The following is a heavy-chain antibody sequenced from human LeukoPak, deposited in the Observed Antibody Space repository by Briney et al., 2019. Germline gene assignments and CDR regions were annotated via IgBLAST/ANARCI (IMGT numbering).Heavy chain of an antibody. Sequence: SETLSLTCTVSGGSLSSSSYYWGWIRQPPGKGLEWIGYIYYSGSTNYNPSLRSRVTMSVDTSNNQFFLKLSSVTAADTAVYYCARGPDLVVEIDMIIPDAFDIWGQGTMVTVSS. J-gene: IGHJ3*02. CDR3: ARGPDLVVEIDMIIPDAFDI. D-gene: IGHD3-16*01. V-gene: IGHV4-61*05. CDR2: IYYSGST. CDR1: GGSLSSSSYY.